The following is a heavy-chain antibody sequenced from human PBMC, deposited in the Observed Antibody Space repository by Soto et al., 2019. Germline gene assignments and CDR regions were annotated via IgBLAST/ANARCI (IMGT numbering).Heavy chain of an antibody. CDR1: GGSISSYY. J-gene: IGHJ4*02. CDR3: AREHVANGVPDY. CDR2: IYYSGST. Sequence: SETLSLTCTVSGGSISSYYWSWIRQPPGKGLEWIGYIYYSGSTNYNPSLKSRVTISVDTSKNQFSLKLSSVTAADTAVYYCAREHVANGVPDYWGQGTLVTVSS. V-gene: IGHV4-59*01. D-gene: IGHD2-8*01.